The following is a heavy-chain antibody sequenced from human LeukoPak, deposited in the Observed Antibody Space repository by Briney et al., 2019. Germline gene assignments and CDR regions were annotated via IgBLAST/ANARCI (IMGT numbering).Heavy chain of an antibody. J-gene: IGHJ4*02. D-gene: IGHD6-19*01. V-gene: IGHV4-59*04. CDR3: ARHAEYNSGWHFYLDH. CDR2: VHNVGST. Sequence: PSETLSLTCTVSGGSISSYYLSWIRQPPGKGLEWIGSVHNVGSTYYNLSLRSRVTMSIDTSKNQFSLRLNSVTAADTAVYYCARHAEYNSGWHFYLDHWGQGILVTVSS. CDR1: GGSISSYY.